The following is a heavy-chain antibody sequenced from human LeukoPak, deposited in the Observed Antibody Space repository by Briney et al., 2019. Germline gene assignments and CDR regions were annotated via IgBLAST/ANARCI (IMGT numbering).Heavy chain of an antibody. CDR1: GYSFTSYW. J-gene: IGHJ5*02. D-gene: IGHD3-22*01. V-gene: IGHV5-51*01. CDR2: IYPGDSDT. Sequence: GESLKISCKGSGYSFTSYWIGWVRQMPGKGLEWVGIIYPGDSDTRYSPSFQGQVTISADKSISTAYLQWSSLKASDTAMYYCARRDYYDSSGPPTRGWFDPWGQGTLVTVSS. CDR3: ARRDYYDSSGPPTRGWFDP.